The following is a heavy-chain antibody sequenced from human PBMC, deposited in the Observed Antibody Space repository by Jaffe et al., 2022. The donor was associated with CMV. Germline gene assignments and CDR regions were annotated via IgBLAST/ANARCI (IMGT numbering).Heavy chain of an antibody. D-gene: IGHD5-12*01. V-gene: IGHV3-30*18. CDR3: AKVWGLGYSGYDYDAIFDY. CDR2: ISYDGSNK. Sequence: QVQLVESGGGVVQPGRSLRLSCAASGFTFSSYGMHWVRQAPGKGLEWVAVISYDGSNKYYADSVKGRFTISRDNSKNTLYLQMNSLRAEDTAVYYCAKVWGLGYSGYDYDAIFDYWGQGTLVTVSS. J-gene: IGHJ4*02. CDR1: GFTFSSYG.